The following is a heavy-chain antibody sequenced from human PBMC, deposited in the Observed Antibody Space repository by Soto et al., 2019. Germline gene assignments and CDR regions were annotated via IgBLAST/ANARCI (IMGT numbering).Heavy chain of an antibody. J-gene: IGHJ4*02. Sequence: GASVKVSCKASGYTFPHYGITWVRQAPGQRLEGMGWISAYKTNIKYAQKFQGRVTLTTDTSTTPAYMELRSLRSDDTAIYYCARDLDGSGAYYTDFWGQGTLVTVSS. D-gene: IGHD3-10*01. CDR3: ARDLDGSGAYYTDF. V-gene: IGHV1-18*01. CDR2: ISAYKTNI. CDR1: GYTFPHYG.